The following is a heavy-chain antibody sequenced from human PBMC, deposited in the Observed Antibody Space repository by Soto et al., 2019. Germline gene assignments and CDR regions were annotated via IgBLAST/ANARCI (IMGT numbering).Heavy chain of an antibody. CDR1: GESFNGYY. CDR2: INLGGTT. Sequence: SETLSLTCAVYGESFNGYYWTWIRQPPGKGLEWIGEINLGGTTSYTPSLESRVTISVDTSKNQFSLRVTSLTAADTALYYCARGRQFGHRRMTRVTTPLFDFWGQGDLVTVSS. V-gene: IGHV4-34*01. J-gene: IGHJ4*02. CDR3: ARGRQFGHRRMTRVTTPLFDF. D-gene: IGHD4-17*01.